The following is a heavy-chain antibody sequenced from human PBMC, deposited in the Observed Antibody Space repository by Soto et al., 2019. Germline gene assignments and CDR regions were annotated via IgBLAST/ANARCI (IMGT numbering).Heavy chain of an antibody. V-gene: IGHV3-66*01. J-gene: IGHJ4*02. CDR1: GFTVSSNY. CDR3: ARGGFGGVIVPPT. CDR2: IYSGGST. Sequence: GGSLRLSCAASGFTVSSNYMSWVRQAPGKGLEWVSVIYSGGSTYYADSVKGRFTISRDNSKNTLYLQMNSLRAEDTAVYYCARGGFGGVIVPPTWGQGTLVTVSS. D-gene: IGHD3-16*02.